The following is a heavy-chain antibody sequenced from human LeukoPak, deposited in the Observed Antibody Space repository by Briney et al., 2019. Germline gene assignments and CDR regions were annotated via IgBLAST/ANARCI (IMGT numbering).Heavy chain of an antibody. D-gene: IGHD3-3*01. CDR3: ARDHYDFWCGYNHDAFDI. CDR2: IHHSGST. Sequence: SETLSLTCALYGGSFSGYYWTSIRQPPGKGLEWIGEIHHSGSTNYNPSLKSRVTISVDTSKNQFSLKLSSVTAADTAVYYCARDHYDFWCGYNHDAFDIWGQGTMVTVSS. CDR1: GGSFSGYY. V-gene: IGHV4-34*01. J-gene: IGHJ3*02.